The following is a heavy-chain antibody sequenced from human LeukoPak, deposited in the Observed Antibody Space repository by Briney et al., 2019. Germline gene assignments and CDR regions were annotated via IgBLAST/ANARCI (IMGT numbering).Heavy chain of an antibody. CDR3: AKSCCRISSSYDGFDY. CDR1: GFTFSTYA. CDR2: ISGSDGTT. Sequence: GGSLRLSCAASGFTFSTYAMNWVRQAREKGLERVSGISGSDGTTYYADSVKGRFTISRDNSKNTLYLQMNSLRAEDTAIYYCAKSCCRISSSYDGFDYWGPGTLVTVSS. V-gene: IGHV3-23*01. J-gene: IGHJ4*02. D-gene: IGHD2-2*01.